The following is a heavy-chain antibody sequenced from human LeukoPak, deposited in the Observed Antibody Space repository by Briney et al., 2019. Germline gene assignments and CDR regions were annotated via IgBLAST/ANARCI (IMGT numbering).Heavy chain of an antibody. Sequence: GGSLRLSCAASGFTFSSYGMHWVRQAPGKGLEWVAFIRYDGSNKYYGDSVKGRFTISRDNSKNTLYLQMNSLRDEDTAVYYCAKGRGSYMDVWGKGTTVTVSS. V-gene: IGHV3-30*02. CDR1: GFTFSSYG. D-gene: IGHD1-26*01. J-gene: IGHJ6*03. CDR2: IRYDGSNK. CDR3: AKGRGSYMDV.